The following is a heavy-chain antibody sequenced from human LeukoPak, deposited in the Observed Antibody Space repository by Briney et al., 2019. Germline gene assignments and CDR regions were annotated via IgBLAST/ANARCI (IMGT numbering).Heavy chain of an antibody. CDR3: ARGTRGYSGSIPPLFDY. CDR1: GFTFSSYS. Sequence: GGSLRLSCAASGFTFSSYSMNWVRQAPGKGLEWVSSISSSSSYIYYADSVKGRFTISRDNAKNSLYLQMNSLRAEDTAVYYCARGTRGYSGSIPPLFDYWGQGTLVTVSS. V-gene: IGHV3-21*01. D-gene: IGHD5-12*01. CDR2: ISSSSSYI. J-gene: IGHJ4*02.